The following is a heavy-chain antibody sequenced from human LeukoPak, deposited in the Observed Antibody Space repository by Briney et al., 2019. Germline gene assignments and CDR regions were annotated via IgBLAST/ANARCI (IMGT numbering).Heavy chain of an antibody. V-gene: IGHV2-5*02. CDR3: AHRRGTSGFDY. CDR1: GFSLSTSFVS. J-gene: IGHJ4*02. D-gene: IGHD1-26*01. Sequence: SGPTLVNPTQTLTLTCTFSGFSLSTSFVSVGWIRQPPGKGLEWLALIFWDDDKRYSPSLKSRLTITKDTSKNQVVLTMTTMDPVDTGTYYCAHRRGTSGFDYWGQGSLVTVSS. CDR2: IFWDDDK.